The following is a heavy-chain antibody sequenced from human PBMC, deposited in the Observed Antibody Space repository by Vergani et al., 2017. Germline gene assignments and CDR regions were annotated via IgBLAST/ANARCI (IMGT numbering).Heavy chain of an antibody. J-gene: IGHJ6*03. Sequence: QVQLVQSGAEVKKPGASVKVSCKASGYTFTSYDINWVRQATGQGLEWMGWMNPNSGNTGYAQKFQGRVTMTRNTSISTAYMELSSLRSEDTAVYYCARGESGEIDGVVIAYYYYYMDVWGKGTTVTVSS. CDR2: MNPNSGNT. CDR3: ARGESGEIDGVVIAYYYYYMDV. V-gene: IGHV1-8*01. CDR1: GYTFTSYD. D-gene: IGHD3-3*01.